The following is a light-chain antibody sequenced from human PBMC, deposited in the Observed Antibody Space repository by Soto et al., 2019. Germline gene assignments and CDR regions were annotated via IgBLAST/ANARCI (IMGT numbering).Light chain of an antibody. CDR2: DAS. CDR1: QSISSTY. CDR3: QQTYRHPRT. Sequence: EIVLTQSPGTLSLSPGERATLSCRASQSISSTYLTWYHQRPGQAPRLLIYDASRRATGIPDRFSGSGSGTDFSLTISRLEPEDFAVYYCQQTYRHPRTFGQGTSV. J-gene: IGKJ1*01. V-gene: IGKV3-20*01.